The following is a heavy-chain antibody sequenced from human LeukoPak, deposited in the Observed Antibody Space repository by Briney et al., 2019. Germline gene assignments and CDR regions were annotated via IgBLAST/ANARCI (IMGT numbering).Heavy chain of an antibody. CDR2: ISAYNGNT. CDR1: GYTFTSHG. CDR3: ARDTEDIVVVPAAVNWFDP. Sequence: ASVKVSCKASGYTFTSHGISWVRQAPGQGLEWMGCISAYNGNTNYAQMLQGRVTMTTDTSTSTAYMELRSLRSDDTAVYYCARDTEDIVVVPAAVNWFDPWGQGTLVTVSS. D-gene: IGHD2-2*01. V-gene: IGHV1-18*04. J-gene: IGHJ5*02.